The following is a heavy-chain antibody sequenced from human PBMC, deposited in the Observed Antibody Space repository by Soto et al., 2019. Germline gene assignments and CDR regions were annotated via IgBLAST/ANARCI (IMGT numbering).Heavy chain of an antibody. CDR3: AAGVPYQIGAGSYYFDF. CDR2: IVVGSGDT. Sequence: QTQQVQSGPEVKKPGTSVKVSCRTSGFTFSRSAVQWVRQARGQSLEWIGWIVVGSGDTDYLYKCQDRVTMTRDMSTSTVYMELRSLTSEDTAVYYCAAGVPYQIGAGSYYFDFWGQGTLVTVSS. CDR1: GFTFSRSA. J-gene: IGHJ4*02. V-gene: IGHV1-58*01. D-gene: IGHD3-10*01.